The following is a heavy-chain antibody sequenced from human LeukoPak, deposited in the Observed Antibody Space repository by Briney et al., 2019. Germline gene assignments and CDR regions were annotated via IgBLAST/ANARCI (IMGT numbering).Heavy chain of an antibody. CDR1: GVSINTCCYY. V-gene: IGHV4-61*01. CDR3: ARGRSYGFDFDS. J-gene: IGHJ4*02. CDR2: RYYSGST. Sequence: SETLSLTCDVSGVSINTCCYYWTWIRQPPGKGLAWIGYRYYSGSTRYNSSLRSRLTISLDTSKNQFSLRLTSVTAADTAVYYCARGRSYGFDFDSWGPGTLVIVSS. D-gene: IGHD5-18*01.